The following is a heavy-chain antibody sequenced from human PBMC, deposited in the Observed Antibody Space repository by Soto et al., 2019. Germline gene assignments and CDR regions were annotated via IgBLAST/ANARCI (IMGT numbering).Heavy chain of an antibody. V-gene: IGHV1-58*01. CDR2: IVVGSGNT. CDR3: AAGTMPGIAAAN. J-gene: IGHJ4*02. Sequence: SVKVSCKASGFTFTSSAVQWVRQARGQRLEWIGWIVVGSGNTNYAQKFQERVTITRDMSTSTAYMELSSLRSEDTAVYYCAAGTMPGIAAANWGQGTLVTVSP. CDR1: GFTFTSSA. D-gene: IGHD6-13*01.